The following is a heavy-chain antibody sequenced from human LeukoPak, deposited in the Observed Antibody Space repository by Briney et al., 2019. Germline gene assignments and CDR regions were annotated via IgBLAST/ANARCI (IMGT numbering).Heavy chain of an antibody. CDR3: ARDQDWAFDY. CDR1: GFTFSSYS. V-gene: IGHV3-21*06. Sequence: GGSLRLSCAASGFTFSSYSMNWVRQAPGKGLEWVSSISSSSSYIYYADSVKGRFAASRDNAKNSLYLQINSLGAEDTAVYYCARDQDWAFDYWGQGTLVTVSS. J-gene: IGHJ4*02. CDR2: ISSSSSYI. D-gene: IGHD3/OR15-3a*01.